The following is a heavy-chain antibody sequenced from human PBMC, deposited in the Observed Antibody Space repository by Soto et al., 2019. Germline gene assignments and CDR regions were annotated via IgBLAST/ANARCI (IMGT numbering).Heavy chain of an antibody. J-gene: IGHJ6*02. CDR2: IWYDGSNK. CDR1: GFTFSSYG. D-gene: IGHD2-2*02. Sequence: GGSLRLSCAASGFTFSSYGMHWVRQAPGKGLEWGAVIWYDGSNKYYADSVKGRFTISRDNSKNTLYLQMNSLRAEDTAVYYCAREGEYQLLYFSYYYGMDVWGQGTTVTVSS. V-gene: IGHV3-33*01. CDR3: AREGEYQLLYFSYYYGMDV.